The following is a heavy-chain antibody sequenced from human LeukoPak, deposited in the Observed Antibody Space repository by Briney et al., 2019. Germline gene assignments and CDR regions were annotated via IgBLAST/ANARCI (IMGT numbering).Heavy chain of an antibody. D-gene: IGHD6-19*01. V-gene: IGHV4-34*01. CDR1: GGSFSGYY. J-gene: IGHJ4*02. CDR3: ARGFGWYVNY. Sequence: SETLSLTCAVYGGSFSGYYWSWIRQPPGKGLGWIGEINHSGSTNYNPSLKSRVTISVDTSKNQFSLKLSSVTAADTAVYYCARGFGWYVNYWGQGTLVTVSS. CDR2: INHSGST.